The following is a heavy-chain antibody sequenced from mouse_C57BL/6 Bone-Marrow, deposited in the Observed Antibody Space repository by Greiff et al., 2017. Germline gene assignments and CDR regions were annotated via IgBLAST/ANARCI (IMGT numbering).Heavy chain of an antibody. J-gene: IGHJ1*03. D-gene: IGHD2-3*01. CDR1: GYSITSGYY. V-gene: IGHV3-6*01. Sequence: DVQLQESGPGLVKPSQSLSLTCSVTGYSITSGYYWNWIRQFPGNKLEWMGYISYDGSNNYNPSLKNRISITRDTSKNQFFLKLNSVTTEDTATYYCARGGYYDVWYFDVWGTGTTVTVSS. CDR3: ARGGYYDVWYFDV. CDR2: ISYDGSN.